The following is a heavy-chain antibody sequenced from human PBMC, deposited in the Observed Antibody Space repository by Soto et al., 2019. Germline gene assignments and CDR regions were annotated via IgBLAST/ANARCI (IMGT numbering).Heavy chain of an antibody. Sequence: LQLQESGAGLVKPSETLCVTGTVSGDSISSSTYFWGWVRQPPGKGLEWIGSIYYSGSTYYNPSLKSRVTISVDTSKNHFSLKLSSVTAADTAVYYCARHLGEGYFDYWGQGTLVTVSS. J-gene: IGHJ4*02. CDR2: IYYSGST. CDR1: GDSISSSTYF. V-gene: IGHV4-39*01. CDR3: ARHLGEGYFDY.